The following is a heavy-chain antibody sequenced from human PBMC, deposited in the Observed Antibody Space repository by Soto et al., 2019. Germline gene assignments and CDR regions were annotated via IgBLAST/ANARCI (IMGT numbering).Heavy chain of an antibody. CDR3: ARGLVGSLDY. CDR1: DASISRGDYS. V-gene: IGHV4-31*03. Sequence: TRAVTCPFSDASISRGDYSWGWIRQHPGKGLEWIGYIYYSGITSYNPSLKSRVAMSVDTSRRQFSLKLSSVTAADTAVYYCARGLVGSLDYWGQGTLVTVYS. CDR2: IYYSGIT. J-gene: IGHJ4*02. D-gene: IGHD1-26*01.